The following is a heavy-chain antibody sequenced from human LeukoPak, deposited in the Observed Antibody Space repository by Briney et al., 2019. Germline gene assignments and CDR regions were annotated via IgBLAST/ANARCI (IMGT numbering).Heavy chain of an antibody. Sequence: GGSLRLSCAASGFNFSMYWMTWVRQAPGKGLQWVANIKQDGSEKNYVDSVKGRFTISRDNAKNSLYLQMNSLRAEDTAVYYCARMGGMDVWGQGTTVTVSS. D-gene: IGHD3-16*01. CDR2: IKQDGSEK. J-gene: IGHJ6*02. CDR3: ARMGGMDV. CDR1: GFNFSMYW. V-gene: IGHV3-7*05.